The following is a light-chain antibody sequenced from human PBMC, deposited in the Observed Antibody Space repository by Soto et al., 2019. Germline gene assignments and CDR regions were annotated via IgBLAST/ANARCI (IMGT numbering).Light chain of an antibody. CDR3: PQRSNLHPWT. CDR1: QSVSSY. V-gene: IGKV3-11*01. J-gene: IGKJ1*01. CDR2: DAS. Sequence: SGLAQSQATLSLSPGERATLSCRASQSVSSYLAWYQQKPGQAPMLLIYDASNRANGIPARFSGGGSATDFTLPISSIVPQDYAAYYCPQRSNLHPWTFGQRTKLDIK.